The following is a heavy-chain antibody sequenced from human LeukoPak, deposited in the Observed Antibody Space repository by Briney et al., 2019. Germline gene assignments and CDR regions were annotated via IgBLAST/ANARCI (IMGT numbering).Heavy chain of an antibody. CDR1: GFTFSTYA. J-gene: IGHJ3*01. CDR2: ISGSGGST. Sequence: GGSLRFSCVASGFTFSTYAMSWVRQAPGKGLEWVSVISGSGGSTYYADSVKGRFTISSDNSKNTLYLQMNSLRDEDTAVYYCARVDGGFDLWGQGTMVTVSS. V-gene: IGHV3-23*01. CDR3: ARVDGGFDL.